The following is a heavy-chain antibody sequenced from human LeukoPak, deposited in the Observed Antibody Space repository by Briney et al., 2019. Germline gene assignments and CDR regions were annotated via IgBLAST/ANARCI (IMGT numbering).Heavy chain of an antibody. CDR1: GFSLSANAVA. D-gene: IGHD1-26*01. CDR2: IYGDDDK. Sequence: ESGPTLVKATQTLTLACTFSGFSLSANAVAVGWIGQAPGKALEWLALIYGDDDKRYSPSLKSRLTITKDNSKNQVLLTMTNMDPVVTATYYCVHSPSWDLLGGPSWFDPWGQGILVTVSS. CDR3: VHSPSWDLLGGPSWFDP. J-gene: IGHJ5*02. V-gene: IGHV2-5*02.